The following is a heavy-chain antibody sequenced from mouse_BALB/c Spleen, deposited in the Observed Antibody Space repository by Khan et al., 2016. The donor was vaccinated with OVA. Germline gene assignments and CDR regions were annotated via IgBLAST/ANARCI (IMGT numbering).Heavy chain of an antibody. V-gene: IGHV2-6-5*01. Sequence: VQLVESGPGLVAPSQNLSITCTVSGFSLSDYGVSWIRQPPGKGLEWLGVIWGGGSTYYNSAIRSRMSISKDNSKSQVFLKMSSLQSDDTAMFYCAKGVWSYYYTLDYWGQGTSVTVSS. CDR3: AKGVWSYYYTLDY. J-gene: IGHJ4*01. CDR2: IWGGGST. CDR1: GFSLSDYG.